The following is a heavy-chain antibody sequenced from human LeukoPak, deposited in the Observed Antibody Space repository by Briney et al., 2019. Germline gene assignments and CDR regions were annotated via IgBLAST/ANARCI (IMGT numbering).Heavy chain of an antibody. CDR3: ARGGLYDSSGPPGY. D-gene: IGHD3-22*01. Sequence: PGGSLRLSCAASGFTFSSYAMHWVRQAPGKGLEWVAVISYDGSNKYYADSVKGRFTISRDNSKNTLYLQMNSLRAEDTAVYYCARGGLYDSSGPPGYWGQGTLVTVSS. CDR1: GFTFSSYA. J-gene: IGHJ4*02. CDR2: ISYDGSNK. V-gene: IGHV3-30-3*01.